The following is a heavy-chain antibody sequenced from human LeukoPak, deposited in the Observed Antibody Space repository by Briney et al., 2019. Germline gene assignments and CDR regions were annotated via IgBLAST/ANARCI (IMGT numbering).Heavy chain of an antibody. CDR3: ARDAPWGSAHDY. D-gene: IGHD3-16*01. CDR2: ISSSSSYI. V-gene: IGHV3-21*04. Sequence: GGSLRLSCAASGFTFSSYSMNWVRQAPGKGLEWVSSISSSSSYIYYADSVKGRFTISRDNAKNSLYLQMNSLRVEDTAVYYCARDAPWGSAHDYWGQGTLVTVSS. J-gene: IGHJ4*02. CDR1: GFTFSSYS.